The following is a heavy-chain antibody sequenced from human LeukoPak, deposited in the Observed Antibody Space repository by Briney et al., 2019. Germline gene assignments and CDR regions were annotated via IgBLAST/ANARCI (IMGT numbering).Heavy chain of an antibody. D-gene: IGHD5-18*01. CDR1: GGTFSSYA. CDR2: IIPIFGTA. Sequence: GASVKVSCKASGGTFSSYAISWVRQAPGQGLEWMGGIIPIFGTANYAQKFQGRVTITADKSTSTAYMELSSLRSEDTAVYYCARDPETYYSYGRLAYFDYWGQGTLVTVSS. J-gene: IGHJ4*02. V-gene: IGHV1-69*06. CDR3: ARDPETYYSYGRLAYFDY.